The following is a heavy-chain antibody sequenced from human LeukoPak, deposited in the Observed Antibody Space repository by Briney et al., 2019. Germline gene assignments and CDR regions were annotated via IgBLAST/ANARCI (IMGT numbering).Heavy chain of an antibody. Sequence: PSETLSLTCTVSGGSIISTSFYWGPIRQPPGNGLAWLGSIYHSGSTYDNPSLKSRVTISVDRSKNQFSLKLSSVTAADTAVYYCARLYYDSRGYYWFDRWGQGTLVTVSS. V-gene: IGHV4-39*01. CDR2: IYHSGST. CDR1: GGSIISTSFY. J-gene: IGHJ5*02. CDR3: ARLYYDSRGYYWFDR. D-gene: IGHD3-22*01.